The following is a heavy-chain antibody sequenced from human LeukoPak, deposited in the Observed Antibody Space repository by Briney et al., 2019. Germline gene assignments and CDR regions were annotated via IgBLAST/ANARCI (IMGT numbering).Heavy chain of an antibody. CDR2: IYYSGSI. V-gene: IGHV4-59*08. Sequence: SETLSLTCAVYGGSFSGYYWSWIRQPPGKGLEWIGYIYYSGSINYNPSLKSRVTISVDTSKNQFSLKLSSVTAADTAVYYCARHPSSGGLDYFDYWGQGTLVTVSS. CDR3: ARHPSSGGLDYFDY. J-gene: IGHJ4*02. CDR1: GGSFSGYY. D-gene: IGHD2-15*01.